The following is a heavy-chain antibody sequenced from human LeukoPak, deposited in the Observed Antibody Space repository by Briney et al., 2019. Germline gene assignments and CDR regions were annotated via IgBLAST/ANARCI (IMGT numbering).Heavy chain of an antibody. J-gene: IGHJ4*02. V-gene: IGHV1-69*01. CDR3: ARDPQRGYSGYDC. D-gene: IGHD5-12*01. CDR1: GGPFSSYA. CDR2: IIPIFGTA. Sequence: SVKGSCKASGGPFSSYAISWVGPAPGQGLEWVGGIIPIFGTANYAQKFQGRVTITADESTSTAYMELSSLRSEDTAVYYCARDPQRGYSGYDCWGQGTLVTVSS.